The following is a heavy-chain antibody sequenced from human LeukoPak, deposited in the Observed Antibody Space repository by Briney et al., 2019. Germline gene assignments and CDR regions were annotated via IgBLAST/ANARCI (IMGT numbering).Heavy chain of an antibody. Sequence: ASVKVSCKASGYTFTGYYMHWARQAPGRGLVWMGRINPNSGGTNYAQKFQGRVTMTRDTSISTAYMELSRLRSDDTAVYYCARVRCSSTSCPHNWFDPWGQGTLVTVSS. D-gene: IGHD2-2*01. CDR3: ARVRCSSTSCPHNWFDP. J-gene: IGHJ5*02. CDR1: GYTFTGYY. V-gene: IGHV1-2*06. CDR2: INPNSGGT.